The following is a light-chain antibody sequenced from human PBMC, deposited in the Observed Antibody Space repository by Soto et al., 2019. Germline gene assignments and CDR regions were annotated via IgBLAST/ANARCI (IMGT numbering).Light chain of an antibody. J-gene: IGKJ5*01. Sequence: EIVLTQSPATLSSFPGDRVTLSCRASQYINTRLAWYQHRPGQAPRLLIYDASTRAAGIPDRFSGSGSGTDFTLTITRLEPEDSAVYFCQQYTGPPTTFGQGTRLEIK. CDR3: QQYTGPPTT. V-gene: IGKV3D-11*03. CDR2: DAS. CDR1: QYINTR.